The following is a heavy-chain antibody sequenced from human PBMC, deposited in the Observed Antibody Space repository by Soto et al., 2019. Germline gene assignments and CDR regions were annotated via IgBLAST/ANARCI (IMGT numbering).Heavy chain of an antibody. J-gene: IGHJ4*02. Sequence: QVQLVESGGGVVQPGRSLRLSCAASGFSFSFNAMHWVRQAPGKGLEWVAYISYDGRNNSYADSVEGRFTISRDNSKNMLYLQINSLRPVDTAVYYCARAQAKFFEWLLFDYWGQGAAVTFSS. D-gene: IGHD3-3*01. V-gene: IGHV3-30-3*01. CDR3: ARAQAKFFEWLLFDY. CDR1: GFSFSFNA. CDR2: ISYDGRNN.